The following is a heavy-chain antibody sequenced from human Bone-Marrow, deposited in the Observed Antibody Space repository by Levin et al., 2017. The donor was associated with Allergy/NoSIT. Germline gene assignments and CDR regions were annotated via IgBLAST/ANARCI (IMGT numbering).Heavy chain of an antibody. V-gene: IGHV4-34*01. CDR3: ARGPRFGSNYNQHDF. Sequence: NPSETLSLTCAVFGGSFSDYFWTWIRQPPGKGLEWIGEITHTGYTNYNPSLKSRVAFSVGASKRQFSLNLTSVTAADSGVYYCARGPRFGSNYNQHDFWGQGTLVTVSS. CDR2: ITHTGYT. J-gene: IGHJ4*02. D-gene: IGHD1-26*01. CDR1: GGSFSDYF.